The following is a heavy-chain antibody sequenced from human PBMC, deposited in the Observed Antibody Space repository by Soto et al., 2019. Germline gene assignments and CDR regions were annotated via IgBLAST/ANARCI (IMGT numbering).Heavy chain of an antibody. CDR3: ARVLRSGNPYYYYYYGMDV. D-gene: IGHD3-9*01. CDR1: GGTFSSYA. CDR2: IIPIFGTA. Sequence: QVPPVQSGAEVKKPGSSVKVSCKASGGTFSSYAISWVRQAPGQGLEWMGGIIPIFGTANYAQKFQGRVTITADESTSTAYMELSSLRSEDTAVYYCARVLRSGNPYYYYYYGMDVWGQGTTVTVSS. V-gene: IGHV1-69*01. J-gene: IGHJ6*02.